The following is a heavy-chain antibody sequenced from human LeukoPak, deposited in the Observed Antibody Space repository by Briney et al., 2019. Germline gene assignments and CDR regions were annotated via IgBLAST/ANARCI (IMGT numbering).Heavy chain of an antibody. Sequence: GASVKVSCKASGDTFLTYAISWVRQAPGQGLEWMGGIIPMFGTKKYAQKLQGRVSITADKSTSTAYMELSSLRSEDTAVYYCARAGHYGDHVMLHLRFWGQGTLVTVSS. J-gene: IGHJ4*02. CDR1: GDTFLTYA. D-gene: IGHD4-17*01. CDR2: IIPMFGTK. CDR3: ARAGHYGDHVMLHLRF. V-gene: IGHV1-69*06.